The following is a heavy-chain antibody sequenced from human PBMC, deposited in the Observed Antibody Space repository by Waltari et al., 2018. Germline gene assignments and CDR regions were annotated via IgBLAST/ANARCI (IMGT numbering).Heavy chain of an antibody. CDR3: ARGISIPELYYFDF. V-gene: IGHV2-70*16. CDR1: GFSLPTRGMS. CDR2: IDWDDEK. D-gene: IGHD3-3*02. Sequence: QVTLNESDPVLLKPTPTLTLTCAFSGFSLPTRGMSVSWIRQSPGRALEWLARIDWDDEKFYSTSLKTRLTMSKDTAKNQVVLTSTNMDPVDTATYYGARGISIPELYYFDFWGRGTLVTVSS. J-gene: IGHJ4*02.